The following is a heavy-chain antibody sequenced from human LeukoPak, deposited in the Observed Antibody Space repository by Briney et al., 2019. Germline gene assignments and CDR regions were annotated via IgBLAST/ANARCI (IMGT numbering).Heavy chain of an antibody. V-gene: IGHV3-23*01. CDR1: GLTFSNSA. D-gene: IGHD2-8*02. J-gene: IGHJ4*02. CDR3: AKGERYCNGGVCHRDY. CDR2: ISGSGGNT. Sequence: PGGTLRLSCAASGLTFSNSAMNWVRQAPGKGLEWVSEISGSGGNTYYADSVKGRFTISRDTSKNTLHLQINSISAEHAADYYCAKGERYCNGGVCHRDYWGQGTLVSV.